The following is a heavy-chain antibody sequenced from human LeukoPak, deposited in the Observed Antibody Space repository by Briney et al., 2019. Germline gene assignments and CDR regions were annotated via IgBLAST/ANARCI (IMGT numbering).Heavy chain of an antibody. D-gene: IGHD7-27*01. V-gene: IGHV1-2*02. CDR3: AREGPSELGRKLLLSDY. J-gene: IGHJ4*02. CDR1: GYTFTGYY. Sequence: GASVKVSCKASGYTFTGYYLHWVRQAPGQGLEWMGWINPNSGGTNYAQKFQGRVTMTRDTSISTAYMELSRLRSDDTAVYYCAREGPSELGRKLLLSDYWGQGTLVTVSS. CDR2: INPNSGGT.